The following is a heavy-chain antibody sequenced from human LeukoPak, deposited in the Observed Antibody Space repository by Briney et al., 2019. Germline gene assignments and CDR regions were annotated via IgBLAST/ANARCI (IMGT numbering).Heavy chain of an antibody. CDR3: ARVGSDSFDY. Sequence: SETLSLTCTVSGGSISTYYWSWIRQPPGKGLEWIGYSYHGGSTYCNPSLKTRVTISVDTSKNQFSLKLSSVTAADTAVYYCARVGSDSFDYWGQGTLVTVSS. CDR2: SYHGGST. V-gene: IGHV4-59*01. D-gene: IGHD6-19*01. J-gene: IGHJ4*02. CDR1: GGSISTYY.